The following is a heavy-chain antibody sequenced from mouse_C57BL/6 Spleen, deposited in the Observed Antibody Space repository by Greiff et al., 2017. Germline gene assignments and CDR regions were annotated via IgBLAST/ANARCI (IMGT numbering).Heavy chain of an antibody. J-gene: IGHJ1*03. D-gene: IGHD1-1*01. CDR3: ARDYGGDWYFDV. CDR1: GYAFSSSW. CDR2: IYPGDGDT. V-gene: IGHV1-82*01. Sequence: VQLQQSGPELVKPGASVKISCKASGYAFSSSWMTWVKQRPGKGLEWIGRIYPGDGDTNYNGKFKGKATLTADKSSSTAYMQLSSLTSEDSAVYFCARDYGGDWYFDVWGTGTTVTVSS.